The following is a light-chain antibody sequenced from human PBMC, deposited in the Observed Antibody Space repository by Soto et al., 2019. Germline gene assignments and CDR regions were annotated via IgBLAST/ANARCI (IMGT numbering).Light chain of an antibody. CDR3: QQYYSTPWT. CDR1: QSVLYSYNNKNY. Sequence: DIVMTQSPDSLAVSLGERATINCKSSQSVLYSYNNKNYLACYQQKPGQPPKLLIYWASTRESGVPDRFSGSGSGTDFTLNISSLQAEDVAVYYCQQYYSTPWTFGQGTKVEIK. CDR2: WAS. J-gene: IGKJ1*01. V-gene: IGKV4-1*01.